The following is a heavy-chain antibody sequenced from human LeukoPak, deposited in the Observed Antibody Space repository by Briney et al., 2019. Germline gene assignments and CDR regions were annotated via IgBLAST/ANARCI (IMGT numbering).Heavy chain of an antibody. Sequence: EASVKVSRKASGYTFTSYGISWVRQAPGQGLEWMGWISAYNGNTNYAQKLQGRVTMTTDTSTSTAYMELRSLRSDDTAVYYCARDLSEGADTVMALQGFDYWGQGTLVTVSS. V-gene: IGHV1-18*01. J-gene: IGHJ4*02. D-gene: IGHD5-18*01. CDR1: GYTFTSYG. CDR3: ARDLSEGADTVMALQGFDY. CDR2: ISAYNGNT.